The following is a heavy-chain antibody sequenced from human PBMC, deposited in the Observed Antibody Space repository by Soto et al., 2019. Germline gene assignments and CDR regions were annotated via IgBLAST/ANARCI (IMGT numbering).Heavy chain of an antibody. D-gene: IGHD2-2*01. CDR2: IFSNDEK. Sequence: QVTLKESGPVLVKPTETLTLTCTVSGFSLSNARMGVSWIRQPPGKALEWLAHIFSNDEKSYSTSLKSRLTISKDTSKSQVILTMTNMDPVHTATYYCARFLGPAWDDGMDVWGQGTTVTVSS. J-gene: IGHJ6*02. CDR3: ARFLGPAWDDGMDV. CDR1: GFSLSNARMG. V-gene: IGHV2-26*01.